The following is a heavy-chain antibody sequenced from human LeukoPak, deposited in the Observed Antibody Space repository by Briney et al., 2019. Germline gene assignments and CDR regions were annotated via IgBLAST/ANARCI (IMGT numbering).Heavy chain of an antibody. V-gene: IGHV6-1*01. CDR1: GDGVSSSSAA. J-gene: IGHJ5*02. CDR3: ARDLGDGYNWFDP. CDR2: TYYRSKWYN. D-gene: IGHD5-24*01. Sequence: SQTLSLTCAISGDGVSSSSAAWTWIRQSPSRGLEWLGRTYYRSKWYNDYAVSVKSRITINPDTSKNQFSLQLNSVTPEDTAVYYCARDLGDGYNWFDPWGQGTLVTVSS.